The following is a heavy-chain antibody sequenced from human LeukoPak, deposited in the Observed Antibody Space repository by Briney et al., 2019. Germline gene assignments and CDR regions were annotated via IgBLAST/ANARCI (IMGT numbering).Heavy chain of an antibody. CDR1: GGSISSSSYY. V-gene: IGHV4-39*07. J-gene: IGHJ6*03. Sequence: SETLSLTCTVSGGSISSSSYYWGWIRQPPGKGLEWIGSIYYSGSTYYNPSLKSRVTISVDTSKNQFSLKLSSVTAADTAVYYCARESSGYAYYYYYYMDVWGKGTTVTVSS. D-gene: IGHD5-12*01. CDR2: IYYSGST. CDR3: ARESSGYAYYYYYYMDV.